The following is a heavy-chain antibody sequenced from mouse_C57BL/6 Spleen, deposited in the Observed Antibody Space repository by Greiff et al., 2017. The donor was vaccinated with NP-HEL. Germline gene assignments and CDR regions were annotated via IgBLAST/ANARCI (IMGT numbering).Heavy chain of an antibody. Sequence: EVKLQESGGGLVKPGGSLKLSCAASGFTFSSYAMSWVRQTPEKRLEWVATISDGGSYTYYPDNVKGRFTISRDNAKNNLYLQMSHLKSEDTAMYYCARDQDYYGSSWFAYWGKGTLVTVSA. CDR1: GFTFSSYA. CDR3: ARDQDYYGSSWFAY. V-gene: IGHV5-4*01. J-gene: IGHJ3*01. D-gene: IGHD1-1*01. CDR2: ISDGGSYT.